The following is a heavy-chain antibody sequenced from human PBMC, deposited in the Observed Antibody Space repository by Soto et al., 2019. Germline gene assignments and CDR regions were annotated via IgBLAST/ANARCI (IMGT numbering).Heavy chain of an antibody. V-gene: IGHV5-51*01. CDR1: GYSFSNYW. Sequence: GESLKISCKGSGYSFSNYWIGWVRQMPGKGLEWMGIIFGDDSDTKYSPALQGQVTISADKSISTAYLQWNSLKASDTAIYYCARRHLSGGGLDVWGQGTTVTAP. CDR3: ARRHLSGGGLDV. CDR2: IFGDDSDT. J-gene: IGHJ6*02.